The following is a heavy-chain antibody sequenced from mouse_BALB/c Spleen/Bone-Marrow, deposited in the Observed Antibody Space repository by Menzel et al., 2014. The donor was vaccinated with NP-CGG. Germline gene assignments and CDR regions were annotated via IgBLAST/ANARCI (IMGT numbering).Heavy chain of an antibody. CDR1: GFSLTSYG. CDR3: ARYDYAMDY. J-gene: IGHJ4*01. Sequence: VMLVESGPGLVAPSQRLSIPCTITGFSLTSYGLHWVRQPPGKGLEWLVVIWSDGSTTYNSALESRLSISKDNSKSQVFLKMNSLQTDDTAMYYCARYDYAMDYWGQGTSVTVSS. D-gene: IGHD2-14*01. CDR2: IWSDGST. V-gene: IGHV2-6-1*01.